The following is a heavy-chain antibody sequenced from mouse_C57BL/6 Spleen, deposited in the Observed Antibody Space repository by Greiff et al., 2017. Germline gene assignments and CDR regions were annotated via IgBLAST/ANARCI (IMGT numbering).Heavy chain of an antibody. CDR3: ARGYYYGSSYSLYYFDY. D-gene: IGHD1-1*01. Sequence: EVQLQQSGPVLVKPGASVKMSCKASGYTFTDYYMTWVKQSHGKSLEWIGVINPYNGGTSYNQKFKGKATLAGVKSSSTAYMELNSLTSEDSAVYYWARGYYYGSSYSLYYFDYWGQGTTLTVSS. CDR1: GYTFTDYY. V-gene: IGHV1-19*01. CDR2: INPYNGGT. J-gene: IGHJ2*01.